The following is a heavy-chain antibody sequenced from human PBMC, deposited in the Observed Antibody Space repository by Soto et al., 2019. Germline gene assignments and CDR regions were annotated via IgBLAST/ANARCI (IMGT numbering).Heavy chain of an antibody. CDR2: INPNSGGT. CDR1: GYTFTGYY. J-gene: IGHJ4*02. Sequence: GASVKVSCKASGYTFTGYYMHWVRQAPGQGLEWMGWINPNSGGTNYARKFQGRVTMTRDTSISTAYMELSRLRSDDTAVYCCARDGPSGIAAAGPYYFDYWGQGTLVTV. CDR3: ARDGPSGIAAAGPYYFDY. V-gene: IGHV1-2*02. D-gene: IGHD6-13*01.